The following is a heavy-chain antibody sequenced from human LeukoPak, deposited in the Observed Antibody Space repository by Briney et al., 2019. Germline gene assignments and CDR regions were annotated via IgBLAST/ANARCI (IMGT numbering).Heavy chain of an antibody. CDR2: INPNSGGT. V-gene: IGHV1-2*06. J-gene: IGHJ4*02. CDR3: ARLSMAVSGTGHDY. Sequence: ASVKVSCKASGYSFTGYYMHWLRQAPGQGLEWMGRINPNSGGTDYAQKFQGRVRMTRDTSITTGYMELSSLRSDDTAVYYCARLSMAVSGTGHDYWGQGTLVTVSS. D-gene: IGHD6-19*01. CDR1: GYSFTGYY.